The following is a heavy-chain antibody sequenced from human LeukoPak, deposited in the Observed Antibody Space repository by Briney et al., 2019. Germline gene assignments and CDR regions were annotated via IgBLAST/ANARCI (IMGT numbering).Heavy chain of an antibody. V-gene: IGHV4-59*01. CDR2: IYYSGST. J-gene: IGHJ6*02. CDR1: GGSISSYY. Sequence: PSETLSLTCTVSGGSISSYYWSWIRQPPGKGLECIGYIYYSGSTNYNPSLKSRVTISVDTSKNQFSLKLSSVTAADTAVYYCARGWAKDSSSWYYVDYYYGMDVWGQGTTVTVSS. CDR3: ARGWAKDSSSWYYVDYYYGMDV. D-gene: IGHD6-13*01.